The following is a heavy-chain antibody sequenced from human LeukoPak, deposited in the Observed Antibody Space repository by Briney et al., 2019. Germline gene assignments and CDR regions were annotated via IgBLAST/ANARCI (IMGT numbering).Heavy chain of an antibody. CDR3: AKVIAAAGKNDY. V-gene: IGHV3-30*18. D-gene: IGHD6-13*01. CDR1: GFTFDDYA. Sequence: GGSLRLSCAASGFTFDDYAMHWVRQAPGKGLEWVAVISYDGSNKYYADSVKGRFTISRDNSKNTLYLQMNSLRAEDTAVYYCAKVIAAAGKNDYWGQGTLVTVSS. J-gene: IGHJ4*02. CDR2: ISYDGSNK.